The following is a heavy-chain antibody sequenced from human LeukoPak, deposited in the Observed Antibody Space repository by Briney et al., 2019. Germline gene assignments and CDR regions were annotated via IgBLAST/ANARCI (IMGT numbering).Heavy chain of an antibody. CDR3: ARRRGYSYGYNYFDY. J-gene: IGHJ4*02. Sequence: GESLKISFKGSGYSFTSYWIGWVRPMPGKGLEWMGIIYAGDSGTRYSPSFQAQVTISADKAISTAYLQWSSLKASDAAMYYCARRRGYSYGYNYFDYWGQGTLVTVSS. V-gene: IGHV5-51*01. CDR1: GYSFTSYW. D-gene: IGHD5-18*01. CDR2: IYAGDSGT.